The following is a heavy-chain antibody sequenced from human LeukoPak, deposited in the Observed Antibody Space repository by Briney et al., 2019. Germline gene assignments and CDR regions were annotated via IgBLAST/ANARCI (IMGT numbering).Heavy chain of an antibody. CDR1: GYTFTSYD. D-gene: IGHD3-10*01. Sequence: ASVKVSCKASGYTFTSYDINWVRQATGQGLEWMGWMNPNSGNTGYAQKFQGRVTITRNTSISTAYMELSSLRSEDTAVYYCARGGYYYGSGSYYRYNWFDPWGQGTLVTVSS. J-gene: IGHJ5*02. CDR2: MNPNSGNT. CDR3: ARGGYYYGSGSYYRYNWFDP. V-gene: IGHV1-8*03.